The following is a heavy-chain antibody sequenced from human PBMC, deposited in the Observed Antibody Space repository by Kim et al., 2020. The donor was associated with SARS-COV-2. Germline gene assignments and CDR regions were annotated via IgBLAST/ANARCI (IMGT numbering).Heavy chain of an antibody. CDR3: AKDGGSSGWYEDDAFDI. V-gene: IGHV3-9*01. D-gene: IGHD6-19*01. J-gene: IGHJ3*02. Sequence: SVKGRFTISRDNAKNALYLQMNSLRAEDTALYYCAKDGGSSGWYEDDAFDIWGQGTMVTVSS.